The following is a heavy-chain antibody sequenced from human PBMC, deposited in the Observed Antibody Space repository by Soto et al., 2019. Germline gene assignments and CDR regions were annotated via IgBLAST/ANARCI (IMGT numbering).Heavy chain of an antibody. Sequence: QVHLQESGPGLVKPSETLSLTCTVSNGCINSYHWSWIRQPPGKLLEWIGYIYSSGSTYDNPSLKSRVTILAYTARNQCSLRLSSVTAANSAVYHCAIHLRRDDFRGSWGFDYWGPGTLVTVSS. CDR1: NGCINSYH. D-gene: IGHD3-3*01. J-gene: IGHJ4*02. V-gene: IGHV4-59*08. CDR2: IYSSGST. CDR3: AIHLRRDDFRGSWGFDY.